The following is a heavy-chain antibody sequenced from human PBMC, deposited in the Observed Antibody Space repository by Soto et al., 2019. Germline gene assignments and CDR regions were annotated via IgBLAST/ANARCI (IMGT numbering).Heavy chain of an antibody. CDR1: GFTVSSNY. J-gene: IGHJ2*01. CDR2: IYSGGST. V-gene: IGHV3-66*01. D-gene: IGHD4-17*01. Sequence: EVQLVESGGGLVQPGGSLRLSCAASGFTVSSNYMSWVRQAPGKGLEWVSVIYSGGSTYYADSVKGRFTISRDNSKNTLYLQMNSLRAEDTAVYYCARDADYGVVDTIGYFDLWGRGTLVTVSS. CDR3: ARDADYGVVDTIGYFDL.